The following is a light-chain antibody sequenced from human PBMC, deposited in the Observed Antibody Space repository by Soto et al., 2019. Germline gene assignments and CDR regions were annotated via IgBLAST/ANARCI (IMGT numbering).Light chain of an antibody. V-gene: IGKV1-39*01. Sequence: DIQVTQSPSSLSASVGDRVTITCRASQSISSYLNWYQQKPGKAPKLLIYGASSLQSGVPSRFSGSGSGTDFTLTISSLQLEDFATYYCQQSHITPLTFGGGTKVDIK. CDR3: QQSHITPLT. CDR1: QSISSY. CDR2: GAS. J-gene: IGKJ4*01.